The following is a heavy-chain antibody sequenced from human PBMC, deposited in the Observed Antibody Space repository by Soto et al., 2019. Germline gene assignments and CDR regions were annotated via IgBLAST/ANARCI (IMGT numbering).Heavy chain of an antibody. CDR1: GFTFSAFW. CDR3: ARDFSSPGEFIYDAFDD. D-gene: IGHD2-21*01. Sequence: EVQLVESGGGLVQPGESLRLSCAASGFTFSAFWMTWLRQAPGKGLGWVANIRRDGTVTHSGERVEGRWTLSRDNAQNSLFLQLNSMRPEDTAMYYCARDFSSPGEFIYDAFDDWGQGTVVTVSS. CDR2: IRRDGTVT. V-gene: IGHV3-7*04. J-gene: IGHJ3*01.